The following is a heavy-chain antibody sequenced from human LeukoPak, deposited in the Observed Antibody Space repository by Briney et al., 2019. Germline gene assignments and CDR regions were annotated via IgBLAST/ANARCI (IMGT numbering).Heavy chain of an antibody. J-gene: IGHJ3*02. V-gene: IGHV1-69*13. CDR2: IIPIFGTA. CDR1: GGTLSSYA. D-gene: IGHD6-13*01. Sequence: SVKVSCKASGGTLSSYAISWVRQAPGHGLEWMGGIIPIFGTANYAQKFQGRVTITADESTSTAYMELSSLRSEDTAVYYCAMGQQLGPDAFDIWGQGTMVTVSS. CDR3: AMGQQLGPDAFDI.